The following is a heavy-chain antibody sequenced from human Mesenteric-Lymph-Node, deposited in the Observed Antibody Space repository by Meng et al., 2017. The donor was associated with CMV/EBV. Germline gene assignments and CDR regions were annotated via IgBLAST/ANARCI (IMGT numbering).Heavy chain of an antibody. CDR1: GGSISSYY. CDR3: ARGVLRFLEWPSTHYYYYGMDV. D-gene: IGHD3-3*01. Sequence: GSLRLSCTVSGGSISSYYWSWIRQPPGKGLEWIGYIYYSGSTNYNPSLKSRVTISVDTSKNQFSLKLSSVTAADTAVYYCARGVLRFLEWPSTHYYYYGMDVWAKGPRSPSP. CDR2: IYYSGST. V-gene: IGHV4-59*01. J-gene: IGHJ6*02.